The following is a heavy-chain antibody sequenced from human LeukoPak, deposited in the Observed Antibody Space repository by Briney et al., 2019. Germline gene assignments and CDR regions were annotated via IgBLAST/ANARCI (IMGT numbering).Heavy chain of an antibody. CDR3: ARDTIATVFDD. D-gene: IGHD2-21*01. CDR1: GFTFSTYW. Sequence: AGSLRLSCAASGFTFSTYWMSWVRQAPGKGLEWVAQMNQDGSEKYYVDSLKGRFTISRDNAKNSLYLQMNSLRADDTAIYYCARDTIATVFDDWGQGTLVSVSS. V-gene: IGHV3-7*04. CDR2: MNQDGSEK. J-gene: IGHJ4*02.